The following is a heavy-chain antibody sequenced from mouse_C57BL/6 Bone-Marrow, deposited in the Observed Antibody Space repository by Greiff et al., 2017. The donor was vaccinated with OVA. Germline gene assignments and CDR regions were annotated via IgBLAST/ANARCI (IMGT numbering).Heavy chain of an antibody. V-gene: IGHV14-3*01. CDR1: GFNIKNTY. CDR3: ARNGADDGYYGYAMDY. CDR2: IDPANGNT. Sequence: EVQLQESVAELVRPGASVKLSCTASGFNIKNTYMHWVKQRPEQGLEWIGRIDPANGNTKYDPKFQGKATITADTSSNTAYLQLSSLTSEDTAIYYCARNGADDGYYGYAMDYWGQGTSVTVSS. J-gene: IGHJ4*01. D-gene: IGHD2-3*01.